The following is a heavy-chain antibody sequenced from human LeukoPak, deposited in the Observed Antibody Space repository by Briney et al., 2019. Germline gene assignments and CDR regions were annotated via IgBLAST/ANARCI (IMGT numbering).Heavy chain of an antibody. J-gene: IGHJ4*02. CDR2: IYSSVT. CDR1: GDSISSSSYY. V-gene: IGHV4-39*01. CDR3: ASRPFLWGFAY. Sequence: SETLCLTCTVSGDSISSSSYYWGWIRQPPGKGLEWIASIYSSVTYYNPSLKSRVTISVDTSKNQFSLNLSSVTAADTAVYYCASRPFLWGFAYWGQGTLVTVSS. D-gene: IGHD3-16*01.